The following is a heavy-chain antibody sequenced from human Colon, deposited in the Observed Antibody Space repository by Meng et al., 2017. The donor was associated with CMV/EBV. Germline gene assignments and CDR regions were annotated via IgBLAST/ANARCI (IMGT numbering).Heavy chain of an antibody. D-gene: IGHD3-3*01. CDR3: ASTYYGFWGGPNGVNMFDP. J-gene: IGHJ5*02. V-gene: IGHV4-39*01. CDR2: IYYSGST. CDR1: GGSISSSYYY. Sequence: GSLRLSCTVSGGSISSSYYYWGWIRQPPGKGLEWIGSIYYSGSTYYNPSLKSRVTISVDTSKNQFSLKLSSVTAADTAVYYCASTYYGFWGGPNGVNMFDPWGQGTLVTVSS.